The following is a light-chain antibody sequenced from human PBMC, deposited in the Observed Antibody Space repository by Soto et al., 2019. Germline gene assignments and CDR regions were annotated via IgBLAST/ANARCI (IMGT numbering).Light chain of an antibody. CDR1: QSVSSN. CDR2: GAS. Sequence: EIVMTQSPATLSVSPGERATLSCRASQSVSSNLAWYQQKPGQAPGLLIYGASTRATGIPARFSGSGSGTEFTLTICSLQSEDFALYYCQQYNNWPPYTFGQGTKLEIK. J-gene: IGKJ2*01. CDR3: QQYNNWPPYT. V-gene: IGKV3-15*01.